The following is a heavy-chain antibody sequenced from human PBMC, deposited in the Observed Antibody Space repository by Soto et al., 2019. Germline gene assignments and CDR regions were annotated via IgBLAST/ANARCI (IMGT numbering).Heavy chain of an antibody. J-gene: IGHJ5*02. CDR3: ARATAAAADNWFDP. V-gene: IGHV4-59*01. CDR2: IYYSGST. CDR1: GGSISSYY. Sequence: SETLSLTCTVSGGSISSYYWSWIRQPPGKGLEWIGYIYYSGSTNYNPSLKSRVTISVDTSKNQFSLKLSPVTAADTAVYYCARATAAAADNWFDPWGQGTLVTVSS. D-gene: IGHD6-13*01.